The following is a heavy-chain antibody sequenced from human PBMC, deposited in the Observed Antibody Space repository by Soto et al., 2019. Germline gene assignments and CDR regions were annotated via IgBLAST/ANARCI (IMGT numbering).Heavy chain of an antibody. Sequence: ASETLSLTCTVSGGSISSGGYYWSWIRPPPGKGLEWIGEINHSGSTNYNPSLKSRVTISVDTSKNQFSLKLSPVTAADTAVYYCARGRSPVMEAAAGTTTRFEYWGQGTLVTVSS. J-gene: IGHJ4*02. V-gene: IGHV4-30-2*01. CDR2: INHSGST. D-gene: IGHD6-13*01. CDR3: ARGRSPVMEAAAGTTTRFEY. CDR1: GGSISSGGYY.